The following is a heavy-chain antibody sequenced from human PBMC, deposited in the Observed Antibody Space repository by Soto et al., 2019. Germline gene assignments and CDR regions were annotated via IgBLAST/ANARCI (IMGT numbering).Heavy chain of an antibody. Sequence: EATVQVSCKASGYIFSNNGISWVRQAPGQGLEWMGWISTYNANTYYAQKFQGRVTMTTDTSTSTAYMELRSLRSDDTAVFYCAGERDGSSWSSAESLQYWGQGTLVT. CDR1: GYIFSNNG. D-gene: IGHD6-13*01. V-gene: IGHV1-18*01. CDR3: AGERDGSSWSSAESLQY. CDR2: ISTYNANT. J-gene: IGHJ1*01.